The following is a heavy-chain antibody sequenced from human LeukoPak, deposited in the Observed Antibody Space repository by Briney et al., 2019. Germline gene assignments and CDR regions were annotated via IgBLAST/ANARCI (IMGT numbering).Heavy chain of an antibody. CDR2: IYYSGNT. D-gene: IGHD3-9*01. Sequence: SETLSLTCTVSGGSINSSTYYWGWIRQPPGKGLEWIGSIYYSGNTDYSPSLQSRVTISVDASKNQFSLNLRSVTAADTAVYYCARGIDILTGYYLRGGLLFDYWGQGTLVTVSS. V-gene: IGHV4-39*01. J-gene: IGHJ4*02. CDR3: ARGIDILTGYYLRGGLLFDY. CDR1: GGSINSSTYY.